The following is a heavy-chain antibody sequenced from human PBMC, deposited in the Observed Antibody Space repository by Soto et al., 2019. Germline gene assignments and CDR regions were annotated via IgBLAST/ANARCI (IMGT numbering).Heavy chain of an antibody. J-gene: IGHJ3*02. CDR2: ISAYNGNT. V-gene: IGHV1-18*01. CDR1: GYTFTSYG. CDR3: ARDELLWFRYYAFDI. D-gene: IGHD3-10*01. Sequence: ASVKVSCKASGYTFTSYGISWVRQAPGQGLEWMGWISAYNGNTNYAQKLQGRVTMTTDTSTSTAYMELRSLRSDDTAVYYCARDELLWFRYYAFDIWGQGAMVTVSS.